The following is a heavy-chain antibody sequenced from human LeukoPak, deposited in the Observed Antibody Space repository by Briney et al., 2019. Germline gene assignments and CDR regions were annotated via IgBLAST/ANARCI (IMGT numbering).Heavy chain of an antibody. CDR3: AREDSSGYYHPHWFDP. Sequence: GGSLRLSCAASGFTFSSYSMNWVRQAPGKGLEWVSSISSSSSYIYYADSVKGRFTISRDNAKNSLYLQMNSLRAEDTAVYYCAREDSSGYYHPHWFDPWGQGTLVTVSS. D-gene: IGHD3-22*01. J-gene: IGHJ5*02. CDR1: GFTFSSYS. V-gene: IGHV3-21*01. CDR2: ISSSSSYI.